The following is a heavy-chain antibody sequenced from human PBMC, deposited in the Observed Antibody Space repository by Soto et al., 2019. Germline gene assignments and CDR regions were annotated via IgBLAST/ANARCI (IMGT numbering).Heavy chain of an antibody. D-gene: IGHD1-26*01. CDR2: INPKRGGT. CDR3: ANGPVVGANYKYYDMDV. J-gene: IGHJ6*02. Sequence: GASVKVSCKASGYSFTDYHIHWVRQAPGQGLEWLGRINPKRGGTSTAQKFQGWVTMTTDTSISTASMELTRLTSDDTAHYFCANGPVVGANYKYYDMDVWGRGTTVTVSS. V-gene: IGHV1-2*04. CDR1: GYSFTDYH.